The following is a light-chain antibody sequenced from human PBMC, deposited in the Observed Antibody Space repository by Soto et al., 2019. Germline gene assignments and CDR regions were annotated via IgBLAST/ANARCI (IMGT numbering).Light chain of an antibody. CDR3: QQYNKWPLT. CDR2: GAS. CDR1: QSVSSN. J-gene: IGKJ3*01. V-gene: IGKV3-15*01. Sequence: EIVLTQSAGTLSLSPVGRATLSCRASQSVSSNLAWYQQKPGQAPRLLIYGASTRATGIPARFSGSGSGSDFTLTISSLQSEDFAVYYCQQYNKWPLTFGPGTKVDIK.